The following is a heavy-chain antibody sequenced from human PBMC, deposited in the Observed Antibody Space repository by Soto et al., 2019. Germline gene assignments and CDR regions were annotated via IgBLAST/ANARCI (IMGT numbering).Heavy chain of an antibody. CDR1: AFTFSIYW. CDR3: ARDLFEAARRGEYAFDI. D-gene: IGHD3-16*01. J-gene: IGHJ3*02. CDR2: IKQDGSEK. V-gene: IGHV3-7*03. Sequence: GGSLRLSCAASAFTFSIYWMSWVRQAPGKGLEWVANIKQDGSEKYYVDSVKGRFTISRDNAKNSLYLQMNSLRAEDTAVYYCARDLFEAARRGEYAFDIWGQGTMVTVSS.